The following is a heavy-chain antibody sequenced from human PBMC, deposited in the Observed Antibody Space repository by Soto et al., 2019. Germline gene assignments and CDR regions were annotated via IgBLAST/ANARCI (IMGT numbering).Heavy chain of an antibody. V-gene: IGHV3-30*02. J-gene: IGHJ4*02. CDR3: TIVRVADSALDH. CDR1: GFIFSNNG. Sequence: PGGSLRLSCVGSGFIFSNNGMHWVRQTPGKGLEWVAFMSYDGSDTFYADSVKGRFTISRDNSKNTLFLHMSNLRAEDAAMYYCTIVRVADSALDHWGQGTLVIVSS. CDR2: MSYDGSDT. D-gene: IGHD3-10*02.